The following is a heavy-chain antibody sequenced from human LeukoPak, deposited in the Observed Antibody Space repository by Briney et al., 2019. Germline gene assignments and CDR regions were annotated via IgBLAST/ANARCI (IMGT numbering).Heavy chain of an antibody. J-gene: IGHJ3*01. CDR3: ANADRFCSGSCHVPDAFDF. Sequence: SGTLSLTCTVSGASISSGDYFWTWIRQPPGKGLEWIGYIFDSGRTDFNPSLKSRVTISVDRSKNQFSLRLSSVTAADTAVYYCANADRFCSGSCHVPDAFDFWGQGTMVTVSS. CDR1: GASISSGDYF. V-gene: IGHV4-30-2*01. CDR2: IFDSGRT. D-gene: IGHD2-15*01.